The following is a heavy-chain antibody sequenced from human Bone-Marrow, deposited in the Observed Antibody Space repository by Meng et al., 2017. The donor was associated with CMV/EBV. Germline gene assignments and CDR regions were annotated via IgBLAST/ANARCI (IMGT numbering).Heavy chain of an antibody. CDR3: ARDTYDIWSGLWGHPGYFDY. J-gene: IGHJ4*02. D-gene: IGHD3-3*01. Sequence: GGSLRLSCAASGFTFSSYWMHWVRQAPGKGLVWVSRINSDGTSTSYADSVKGRFTISRDNAKNTLYLQMNRLRAEDTAVYYCARDTYDIWSGLWGHPGYFDYWGQGTLVTVSS. V-gene: IGHV3-74*01. CDR2: INSDGTST. CDR1: GFTFSSYW.